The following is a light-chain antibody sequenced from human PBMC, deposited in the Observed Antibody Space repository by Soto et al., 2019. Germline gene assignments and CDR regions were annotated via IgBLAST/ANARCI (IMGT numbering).Light chain of an antibody. CDR3: QQYTEWPLT. CDR2: AEY. V-gene: IGKV3-15*01. Sequence: IVMTQSPVTLSVSPVERVALSCRASQSVSDNLAWYQKKHGQAPRIIIYAEYTRATGIQDRFSGSGSGTEFTLTIRSMQSEDFAVYYCQQYTEWPLTCGRGNKVAI. CDR1: QSVSDN. J-gene: IGKJ4*01.